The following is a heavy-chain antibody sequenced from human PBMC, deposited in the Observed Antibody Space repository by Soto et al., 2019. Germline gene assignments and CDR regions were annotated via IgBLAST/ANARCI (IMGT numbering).Heavy chain of an antibody. D-gene: IGHD6-13*01. V-gene: IGHV3-30-3*01. CDR1: GFTFSSYA. J-gene: IGHJ4*02. CDR3: ARGPSSRCHY. CDR2: ISYDGSNK. Sequence: QVQLVESGGGVVQPGRSLRLSCAASGFTFSSYAMHWVRQAPGKGLEWVAVISYDGSNKYYADSVKGRFTISRDNSKHTLYLQMNSLRAEDTAVYYCARGPSSRCHYCGQRTLVTVAS.